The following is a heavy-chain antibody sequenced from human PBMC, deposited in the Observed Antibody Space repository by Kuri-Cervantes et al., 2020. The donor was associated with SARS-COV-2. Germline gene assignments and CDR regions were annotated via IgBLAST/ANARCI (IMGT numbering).Heavy chain of an antibody. CDR1: GGTFSSYA. J-gene: IGHJ3*02. D-gene: IGHD5-18*01. CDR2: IIPILGIA. Sequence: SVKVSCKASGGTFSSYAISWVRQAPGQGLEWMGRIIPILGIANYAQKFQGRVTITADKSTSTAYMELCSLRSEDTAVYYCAREVGIQLWSSGNAFDIWGQGTMVTVSS. CDR3: AREVGIQLWSSGNAFDI. V-gene: IGHV1-69*04.